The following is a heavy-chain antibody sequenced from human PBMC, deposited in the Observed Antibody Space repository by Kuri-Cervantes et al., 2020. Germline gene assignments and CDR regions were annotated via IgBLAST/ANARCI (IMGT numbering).Heavy chain of an antibody. CDR3: ATAGGGQLGRLDY. J-gene: IGHJ4*02. CDR1: GDAFTSSA. V-gene: IGHV1-3*04. Sequence: AAVKVSCNASGDAFTSSAIQWVRQAPGQRLKGMGWNNNDNGKTKYSQTFQGRVTITSDTSVSTAYMDLSSLRSEDTAVYYCATAGGGQLGRLDYWGQGTLVTVSS. D-gene: IGHD6-6*01. CDR2: NNNDNGKT.